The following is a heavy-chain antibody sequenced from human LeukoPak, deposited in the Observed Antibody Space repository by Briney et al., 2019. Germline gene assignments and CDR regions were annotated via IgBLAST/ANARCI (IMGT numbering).Heavy chain of an antibody. CDR3: ARVRSYSNYWYYYNWYFDL. Sequence: PGGSLRLSCAASGFTFSSYEMNWVRQAPGKGLEWVSYISSSGSTIYYADSVKGRFTISRDNAKNSLYLQMNSLRAEDTAVYYCARVRSYSNYWYYYNWYFDLWGRGTLVTVSS. V-gene: IGHV3-48*03. D-gene: IGHD6-13*01. CDR1: GFTFSSYE. CDR2: ISSSGSTI. J-gene: IGHJ2*01.